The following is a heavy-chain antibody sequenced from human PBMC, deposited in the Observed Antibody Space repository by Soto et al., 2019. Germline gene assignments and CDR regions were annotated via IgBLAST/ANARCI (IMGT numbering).Heavy chain of an antibody. J-gene: IGHJ6*03. CDR3: ARGSPPSSSFWSGPYYYYYYMDV. V-gene: IGHV1-18*01. Sequence: QVQLVQSGAEVKKPGASVKVSCKASGYTFTSYGISWVRQAPGQGLEWMGWISAYNGNTNYAQKLQGRATMTTDKSTRTAYMELRSLRSDDTAVYYCARGSPPSSSFWSGPYYYYYYMDVWGKGTTVTVSS. D-gene: IGHD3-3*01. CDR1: GYTFTSYG. CDR2: ISAYNGNT.